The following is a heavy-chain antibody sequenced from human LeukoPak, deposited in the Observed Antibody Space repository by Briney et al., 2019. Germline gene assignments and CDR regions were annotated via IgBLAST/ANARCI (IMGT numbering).Heavy chain of an antibody. D-gene: IGHD3-10*01. J-gene: IGHJ3*02. CDR2: ISSSGST. Sequence: SETLSLTCTVSGDSISSGDYYWSCIRQPAGKGLEWIGRISSSGSTNYNPSLKSRVTRSVDTSKNQFSLKLSSVTAADTAVYYCARDRGLWLGEARDAFDIWGHGTIVTVFS. CDR3: ARDRGLWLGEARDAFDI. CDR1: GDSISSGDYY. V-gene: IGHV4-61*02.